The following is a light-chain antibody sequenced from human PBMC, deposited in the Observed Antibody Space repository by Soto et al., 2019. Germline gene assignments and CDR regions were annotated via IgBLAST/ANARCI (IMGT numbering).Light chain of an antibody. Sequence: QSVLTQPASVSGSPGQSITISCTGTSSDVGSYNLVSWYQQHPGKAPKLMIYEVSKRPSGVSNRFSGSKSGNTASLTISGLQAEDEADSYCCSYAGSSTPHYVFGTGTKVTVL. CDR1: SSDVGSYNL. V-gene: IGLV2-23*02. J-gene: IGLJ1*01. CDR3: CSYAGSSTPHYV. CDR2: EVS.